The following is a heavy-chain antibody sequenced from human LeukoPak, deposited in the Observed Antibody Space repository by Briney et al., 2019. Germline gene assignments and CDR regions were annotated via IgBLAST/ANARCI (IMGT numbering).Heavy chain of an antibody. J-gene: IGHJ6*02. CDR2: ISGSGGST. V-gene: IGHV3-23*01. D-gene: IGHD4-17*01. Sequence: GGSLRLSCAASGFTFSSYSMNWVRQAPGKGLEWVSAISGSGGSTYYADSVKGRFTISRDNSKNTLYLQMNSLRAEDTAVYYCAKDQGYGDYAHYYYGMDVWGQGTTVTVSS. CDR1: GFTFSSYS. CDR3: AKDQGYGDYAHYYYGMDV.